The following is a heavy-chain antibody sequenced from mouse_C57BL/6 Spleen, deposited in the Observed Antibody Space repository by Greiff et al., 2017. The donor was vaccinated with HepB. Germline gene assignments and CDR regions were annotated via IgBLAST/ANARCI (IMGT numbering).Heavy chain of an antibody. Sequence: QVQLKQSGPELVKPGASVKISCKASGYAFSSSWMNWVKQRPGKGLEWIGRIYPGDGDTNYNGKFKGKATLTADKSSSTAYMQLSSLTSEDSSVYFCARGGHSYYAMDYWGQGTSVTVSS. CDR1: GYAFSSSW. J-gene: IGHJ4*01. V-gene: IGHV1-82*01. CDR3: ARGGHSYYAMDY. CDR2: IYPGDGDT.